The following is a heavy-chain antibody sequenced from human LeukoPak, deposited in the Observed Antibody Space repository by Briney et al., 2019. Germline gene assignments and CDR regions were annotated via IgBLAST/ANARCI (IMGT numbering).Heavy chain of an antibody. CDR2: IIPILGIA. CDR1: GGTFSSYA. Sequence: GASVKVSCKASGGTFSSYAISWVRQAPGQGLEWMGRIIPILGIANYAQKFQGRVTITADKSMSTAYMELSSLRSEDTAVYYCARGGTTMIVVEEWFDPWGQGTLVTVSS. CDR3: ARGGTTMIVVEEWFDP. J-gene: IGHJ5*02. V-gene: IGHV1-69*04. D-gene: IGHD3-22*01.